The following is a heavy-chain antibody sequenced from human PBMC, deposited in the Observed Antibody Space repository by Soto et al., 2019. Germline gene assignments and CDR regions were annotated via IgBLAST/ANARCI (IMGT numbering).Heavy chain of an antibody. CDR3: ARSNVPAWQRFFLVFDH. Sequence: QLQLQESGPGLVKPSETLSLTCTVSGDSFSSTHYYWGWIRQPPGKGLEWIGHIHYGGTTYYNPSLMSRVSISKDTSKNLFSLNLHSVTAADTAVYYCARSNVPAWQRFFLVFDHWGQGSLVTVSS. CDR2: IHYGGTT. V-gene: IGHV4-39*01. D-gene: IGHD5-12*01. CDR1: GDSFSSTHYY. J-gene: IGHJ4*02.